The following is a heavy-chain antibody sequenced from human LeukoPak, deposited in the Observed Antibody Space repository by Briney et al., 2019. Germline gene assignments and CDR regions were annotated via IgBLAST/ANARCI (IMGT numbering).Heavy chain of an antibody. D-gene: IGHD3-22*01. CDR2: IYSRGTT. V-gene: IGHV4-4*07. Sequence: SETLSLTCTVSGASISSYSWNWIRQPAGKGPEWLGRIYSRGTTNYNPSLKSRVTMSVDKSENQFSLKLDSVTAADTAVYYCARDYYDNSGHYPFDSWGQGTLVTVSS. J-gene: IGHJ4*02. CDR3: ARDYYDNSGHYPFDS. CDR1: GASISSYS.